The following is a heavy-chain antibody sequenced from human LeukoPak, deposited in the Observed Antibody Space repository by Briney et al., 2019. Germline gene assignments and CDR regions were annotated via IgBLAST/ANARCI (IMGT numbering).Heavy chain of an antibody. V-gene: IGHV4-34*01. CDR3: ARGRDYFDY. J-gene: IGHJ4*02. Sequence: KPSETLSLTCAVYGGSFSGSYWSWIRQPPGKGLEWIGEINHGGGTSYNPSLKSRVIISVDTSKNQFSLKLSSVTAADTAVYYCARGRDYFDYWGQGTLVTVSS. CDR1: GGSFSGSY. CDR2: INHGGGT.